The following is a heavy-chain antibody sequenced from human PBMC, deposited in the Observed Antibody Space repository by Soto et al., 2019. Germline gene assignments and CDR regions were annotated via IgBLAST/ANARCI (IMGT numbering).Heavy chain of an antibody. D-gene: IGHD4-17*01. J-gene: IGHJ4*02. CDR1: GGTFSSYT. Sequence: QVQLVQSGAEVKKPGSSVKVSCKASGGTFSSYTISWVRQAPGQGLEWMGRIIPILGIANYAQKFQGRVTITADKSTSPAYMELRSLRSEYTALYYCARDSHAYGDLYYFDYWGQGMLVTVSS. CDR3: ARDSHAYGDLYYFDY. CDR2: IIPILGIA. V-gene: IGHV1-69*08.